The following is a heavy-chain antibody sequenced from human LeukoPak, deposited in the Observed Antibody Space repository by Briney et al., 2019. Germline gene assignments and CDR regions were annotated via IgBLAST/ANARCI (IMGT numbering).Heavy chain of an antibody. CDR1: GYTFTSYY. Sequence: ASVKVSCKASGYTFTSYYIHWVRQAPGQGLEWMGWINPNSGGTTYTQKSQGRVTVTRDTSISTAYMELSRLRSDDTALYYCARGNLPYYYGSGSSYPFDYWGQGTLVTVSS. D-gene: IGHD3-10*01. CDR3: ARGNLPYYYGSGSSYPFDY. CDR2: INPNSGGT. V-gene: IGHV1-2*02. J-gene: IGHJ4*02.